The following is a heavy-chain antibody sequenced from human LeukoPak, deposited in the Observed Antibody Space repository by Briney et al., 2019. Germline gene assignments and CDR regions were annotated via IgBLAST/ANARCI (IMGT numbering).Heavy chain of an antibody. D-gene: IGHD6-19*01. Sequence: GASVKVSCKASGYSFIDYYIHWVRQAPGQGLEWMGWVNPHSGGTKFAQKFQGRVTMTRDTSINTAYMEVSSLRSDDTAVYFCARDRVGSAWDFDYWGQGTLVTVSS. CDR3: ARDRVGSAWDFDY. J-gene: IGHJ4*02. CDR2: VNPHSGGT. V-gene: IGHV1-2*02. CDR1: GYSFIDYY.